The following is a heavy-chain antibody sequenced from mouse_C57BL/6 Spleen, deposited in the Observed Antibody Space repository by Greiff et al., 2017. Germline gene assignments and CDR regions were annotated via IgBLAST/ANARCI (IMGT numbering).Heavy chain of an antibody. CDR1: GYAFSSYW. J-gene: IGHJ4*01. CDR2: IYPGDGDT. V-gene: IGHV1-80*01. Sequence: QVQLQQSGAELVKPGASVKISCKASGYAFSSYWMNWVKQRPGKGLEWIGQIYPGDGDTNYNGKFKGKATLTADKSSSTAYMQLSSLTSEDSAVYFCARSDRGYAMDYWGQGTSVTVSS. CDR3: ARSDRGYAMDY.